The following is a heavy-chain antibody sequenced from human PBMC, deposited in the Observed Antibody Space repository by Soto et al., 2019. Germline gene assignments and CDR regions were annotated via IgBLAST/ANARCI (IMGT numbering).Heavy chain of an antibody. D-gene: IGHD2-8*02. Sequence: GGSLRLSCGVSGFICSSYDMSWVRQAPGKGLEWVSTILVGGSTHYEDSVKGRFTISRDTSKNTVYLQMNSLTAGDTAMYYCAKATATGGGAFEIYGQGTMVTVSS. CDR2: ILVGGST. CDR3: AKATATGGGAFEI. V-gene: IGHV3-23*01. J-gene: IGHJ3*02. CDR1: GFICSSYD.